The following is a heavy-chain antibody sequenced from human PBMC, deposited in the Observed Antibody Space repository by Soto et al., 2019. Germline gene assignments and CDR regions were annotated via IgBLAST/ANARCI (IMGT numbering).Heavy chain of an antibody. CDR3: ARATGTLRSRNCDY. CDR1: GGSISTVGHY. V-gene: IGHV4-31*03. D-gene: IGHD1-1*01. CDR2: IYHTGST. Sequence: TLSLTCSVSGGSISTVGHYWTWIRQPPGKVLEWIGSIYHTGSTYYSKSLRSRLTMSVDTSKSQFSLRLSSVTAADTAVYYCARATGTLRSRNCDYWGQGSLVTVSS. J-gene: IGHJ4*02.